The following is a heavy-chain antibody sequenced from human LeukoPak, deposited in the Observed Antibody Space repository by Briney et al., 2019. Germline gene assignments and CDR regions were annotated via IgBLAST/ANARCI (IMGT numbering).Heavy chain of an antibody. CDR1: GATLSSS. V-gene: IGHV1-69*05. CDR2: IIPTIGLT. Sequence: SVKVSCKTSGATLSSSMNWVRQAPGQGLEWLGDIIPTIGLTSSAQKFQGRVTVTTDESTSTAYMEVSGLTSEDTAVYYCVGLRSAQTFEIWGQGTLITVSS. J-gene: IGHJ3*02. D-gene: IGHD2-15*01. CDR3: VGLRSAQTFEI.